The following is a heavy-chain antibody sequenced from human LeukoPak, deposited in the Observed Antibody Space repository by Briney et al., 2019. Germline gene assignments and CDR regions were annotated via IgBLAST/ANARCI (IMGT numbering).Heavy chain of an antibody. V-gene: IGHV1-2*02. CDR3: ASWGGYCSSTSCREGAFDI. J-gene: IGHJ3*02. D-gene: IGHD2-2*01. Sequence: GASVKVSCKASGYTFTGYYMHWVRQAPGQGLEWMGWINPNSGGTNYAQKFQGRVTMTRDTSISTAYMELSRLRSDDTAVYYCASWGGYCSSTSCREGAFDIWGQGTMVTVSS. CDR2: INPNSGGT. CDR1: GYTFTGYY.